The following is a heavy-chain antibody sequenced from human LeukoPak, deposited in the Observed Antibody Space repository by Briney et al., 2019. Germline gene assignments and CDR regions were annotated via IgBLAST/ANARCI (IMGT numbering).Heavy chain of an antibody. CDR2: LYYSGSS. Sequence: ETPSLTSTLSVGSPRSSSSYWGATRQPPGKGLEWIGRLYYSGSSYHNPSRKSRVTISVDASMCQFSVKLSSVTAADTFVYDCASEGYSSSLDYWGQGTLVTVSS. CDR3: ASEGYSSSLDY. D-gene: IGHD6-6*01. V-gene: IGHV4-39*07. CDR1: VGSPRSSSSY. J-gene: IGHJ4*02.